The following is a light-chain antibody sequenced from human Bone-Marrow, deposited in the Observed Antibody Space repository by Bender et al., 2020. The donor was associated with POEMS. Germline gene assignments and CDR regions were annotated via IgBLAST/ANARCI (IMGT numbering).Light chain of an antibody. CDR2: KDT. CDR3: QSWGSNTAV. J-gene: IGLJ2*01. CDR1: VLAKKF. V-gene: IGLV3-27*01. Sequence: SYELTQPSSVSVSPGQTARITCSGDVLAKKFARWFQQKPGQAPVLVIYKDTERPSRIPERFSGSTSGNTASLTISGTQTMDEADYYCQSWGSNTAVFGGGTKLTVL.